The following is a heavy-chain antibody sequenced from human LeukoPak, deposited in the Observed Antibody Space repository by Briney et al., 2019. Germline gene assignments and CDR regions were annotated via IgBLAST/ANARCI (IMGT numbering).Heavy chain of an antibody. Sequence: GGSLRLSCAASEFTFRSYWMHWVRQAPGKGLVWVSRINIDESVTTYADSVKGRFTISRDNAKNTVYLQMNSLRAEDTAVYFCVRRRDGNNKGFDYWGRGTLVTVSS. D-gene: IGHD5-24*01. CDR3: VRRRDGNNKGFDY. V-gene: IGHV3-74*01. J-gene: IGHJ4*02. CDR1: EFTFRSYW. CDR2: INIDESVT.